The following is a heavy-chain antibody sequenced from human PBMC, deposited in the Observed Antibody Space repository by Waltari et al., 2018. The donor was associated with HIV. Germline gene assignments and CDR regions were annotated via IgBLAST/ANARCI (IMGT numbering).Heavy chain of an antibody. J-gene: IGHJ4*02. CDR3: ARGGFYGSGSKVN. V-gene: IGHV3-7*04. CDR1: GFTFRSSW. CDR2: KKQDGSEK. D-gene: IGHD3-10*01. Sequence: EVQLVESGGGLVQPGGSLRLSCAASGFTFRSSWMSWVRRAPGKGVGWVAKKKQDGSEKYYGESVNGRFTNSRDNAENSLYRQMNSLSAEDTAVYYGARGGFYGSGSKVNWGQGTLVTVSS.